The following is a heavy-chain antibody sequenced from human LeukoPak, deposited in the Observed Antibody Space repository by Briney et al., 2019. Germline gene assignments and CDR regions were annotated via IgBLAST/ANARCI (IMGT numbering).Heavy chain of an antibody. D-gene: IGHD1-26*01. CDR3: ARDRPRRQRSKWGATRFDY. V-gene: IGHV1-69*13. CDR2: IIPIFGTA. J-gene: IGHJ4*02. CDR1: GGTFSSYA. Sequence: ASVKVSCKASGGTFSSYAISWVRQAPGQGLEWMGGIIPIFGTANYAQKFQGRVTITADESTSTAYMELSSLRSEDTAVYYCARDRPRRQRSKWGATRFDYWGQGTLVTVSS.